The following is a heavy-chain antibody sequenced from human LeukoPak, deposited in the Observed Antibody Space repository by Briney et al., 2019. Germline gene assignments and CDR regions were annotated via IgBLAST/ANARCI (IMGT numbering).Heavy chain of an antibody. D-gene: IGHD6-13*01. CDR2: ISAYNGNT. J-gene: IGHJ4*02. V-gene: IGHV1-18*01. CDR3: ARAPPLYSSSWSADY. CDR1: GYTFTSYG. Sequence: ASVTVSCKASGYTFTSYGTSWVRQAPGQGLEWMGWISAYNGNTNYAQKLQGRVTMTTDTSTSTAYMELRSLRSDDTAVYYCARAPPLYSSSWSADYWGQGALVTVSS.